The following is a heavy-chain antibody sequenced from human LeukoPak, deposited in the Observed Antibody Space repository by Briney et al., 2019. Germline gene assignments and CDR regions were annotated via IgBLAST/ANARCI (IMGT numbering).Heavy chain of an antibody. CDR1: GFTFSSYA. D-gene: IGHD6-13*01. Sequence: GGPLRLSCAASGFTFSSYAMSWVRQAPGKGLEWVSLISGSTGSTYYAESVKGRFTISRDNSKNAMYLQMGSLRVEDTAVYYCAKDRYASSWYGAFDIWGQGTMLTVSS. J-gene: IGHJ3*02. V-gene: IGHV3-23*01. CDR2: ISGSTGST. CDR3: AKDRYASSWYGAFDI.